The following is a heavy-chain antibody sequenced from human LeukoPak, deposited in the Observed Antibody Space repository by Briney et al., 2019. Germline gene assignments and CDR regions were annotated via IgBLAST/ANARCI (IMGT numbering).Heavy chain of an antibody. CDR3: ARDYGDYVFDY. Sequence: SETLSLTCTVSGDSISSSSSHWGWIRQPPGKGLEWIGSIYYSGSAYYNPSLKSRVTISVDASKNQFSLKLSSVSAADTAVYYCARDYGDYVFDYWGQGTLVTVSS. D-gene: IGHD4-17*01. V-gene: IGHV4-39*02. CDR1: GDSISSSSSH. CDR2: IYYSGSA. J-gene: IGHJ4*02.